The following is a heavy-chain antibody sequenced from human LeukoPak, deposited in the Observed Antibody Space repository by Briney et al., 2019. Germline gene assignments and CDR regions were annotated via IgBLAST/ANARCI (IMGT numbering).Heavy chain of an antibody. CDR3: AREEERWFDY. CDR2: ITPFNGNT. J-gene: IGHJ4*02. V-gene: IGHV1-45*02. Sequence: GASVKVSCKSSGYTFTGYYMHWVRQAPGQGLEWMGWITPFNGNTNYAQKFQDRVTITRDRSMSTAYMELSSLRSEDTAVYYCAREEERWFDYWGQGTLVTVSS. CDR1: GYTFTGYY. D-gene: IGHD2-15*01.